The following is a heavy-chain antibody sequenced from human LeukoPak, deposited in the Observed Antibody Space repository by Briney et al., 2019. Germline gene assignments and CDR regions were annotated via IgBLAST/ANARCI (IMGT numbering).Heavy chain of an antibody. CDR1: GGSISSYY. Sequence: SESLSPTGAVAGGSISSYYWSWIRQPPGKGLGWIGYIYYSGSTNYNPPLKSRVTISVAPSKTQFSLRMNSVTTADTAVYYCARHLAAAASAFDYWGRGTLVTVSS. CDR3: ARHLAAAASAFDY. D-gene: IGHD6-13*01. J-gene: IGHJ4*02. CDR2: IYYSGST. V-gene: IGHV4-59*01.